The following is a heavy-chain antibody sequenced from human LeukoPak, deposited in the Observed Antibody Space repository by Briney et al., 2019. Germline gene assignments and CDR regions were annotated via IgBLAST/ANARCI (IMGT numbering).Heavy chain of an antibody. CDR3: ARRRYYDSTGYFD. D-gene: IGHD3-22*01. CDR2: IYYSGST. V-gene: IGHV4-39*01. J-gene: IGHJ1*01. CDR1: GGFISSSSYY. Sequence: SETLSLTCTISGGFISSSSYYWGWIRQPPGKGLEWIGDIYYSGSTYYSPSLKSRVSISVDTSKTQFSLILSSVIAADTALYYCARRRYYDSTGYFDWGQGTQVTVS.